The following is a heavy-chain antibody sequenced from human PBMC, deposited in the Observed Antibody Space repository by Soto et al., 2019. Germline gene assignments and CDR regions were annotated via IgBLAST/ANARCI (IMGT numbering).Heavy chain of an antibody. J-gene: IGHJ6*02. CDR1: GYTLTELS. Sequence: QVQLVQSGAEVKKPGASVKVSCKVSGYTLTELSMHWVRQAPGKGLEWMGGFDPEDGETIYAQKFQGRVTMTEDTSTDTAYMELSRLRSEDTAVYYCATGYYGSGSYYPFGYGMDVWGQGTTVTVSS. CDR2: FDPEDGET. D-gene: IGHD3-10*01. V-gene: IGHV1-24*01. CDR3: ATGYYGSGSYYPFGYGMDV.